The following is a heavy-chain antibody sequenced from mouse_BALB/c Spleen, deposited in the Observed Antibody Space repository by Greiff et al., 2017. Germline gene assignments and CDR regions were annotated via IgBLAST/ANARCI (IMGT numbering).Heavy chain of an antibody. CDR1: GFTFSSYT. J-gene: IGHJ3*01. V-gene: IGHV5-12-2*01. CDR3: ARHEGYYTWFAY. CDR2: ISNGGGST. Sequence: EVMLVESGGGLAQPGGSLKLSCAASGFTFSSYTMSWVRQTPEKRLEWVAYISNGGGSTYYPDTVKGRFTISRDNAKNTLYLQMSSLKSEDTAMYYCARHEGYYTWFAYWGQGTLVTVSA. D-gene: IGHD2-3*01.